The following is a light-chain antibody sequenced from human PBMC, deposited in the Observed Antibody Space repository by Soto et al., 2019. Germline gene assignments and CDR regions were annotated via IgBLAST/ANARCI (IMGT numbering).Light chain of an antibody. J-gene: IGLJ3*02. V-gene: IGLV1-51*02. Sequence: QSVLTQPPSVSAAPGQKVTISCSGTSSNIGNNYVSWYQQLPGTAPKLLIYENNKRPSGIPDRFSGSKSGTSATLGITGLQTRDEADYYCGTWDSSLSAWVFGGGTKLNVL. CDR2: ENN. CDR1: SSNIGNNY. CDR3: GTWDSSLSAWV.